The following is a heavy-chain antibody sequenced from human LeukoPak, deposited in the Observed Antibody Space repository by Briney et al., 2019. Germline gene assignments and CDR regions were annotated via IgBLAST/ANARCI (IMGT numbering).Heavy chain of an antibody. CDR3: ARDPYNWNYIDY. CDR1: GFTFRSYG. J-gene: IGHJ4*02. V-gene: IGHV3-66*02. Sequence: PGRSLRLSCAASGFTFRSYGMHWVRQAPGKGLEWVSVIYSGGSTYYADSVKGRFTISRDNYKNTVYLQMNSLRVEDTAVYYCARDPYNWNYIDYWGQGTLVTVSS. CDR2: IYSGGST. D-gene: IGHD1-1*01.